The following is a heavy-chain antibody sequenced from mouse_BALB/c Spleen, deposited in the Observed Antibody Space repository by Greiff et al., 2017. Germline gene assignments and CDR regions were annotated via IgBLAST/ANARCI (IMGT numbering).Heavy chain of an antibody. Sequence: VQLQQSGAELVKPGASVKLSCTASGFNIKDTYMHWVKQRPEQGLEWIGRIDPANGNTKYDPKFQGKATITADTSSNTAYLQLSSLTSEDTAVYYCARAPIYDGYYGEVYWGQGTTLTVSS. D-gene: IGHD2-3*01. CDR3: ARAPIYDGYYGEVY. V-gene: IGHV14-3*02. J-gene: IGHJ2*01. CDR1: GFNIKDTY. CDR2: IDPANGNT.